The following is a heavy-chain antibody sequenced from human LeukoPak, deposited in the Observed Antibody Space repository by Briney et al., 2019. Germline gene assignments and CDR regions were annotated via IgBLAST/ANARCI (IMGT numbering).Heavy chain of an antibody. CDR2: MSPNSGNT. CDR3: ARDYQQLEPFDY. D-gene: IGHD6-6*01. V-gene: IGHV1-8*01. Sequence: ASVKVSCKASGYTFTRYDINWVRQATGQGLEWMGWMSPNSGNTGYAQKFQGRVTMTRNTSISTAYMELSSLRSEDTAVYYCARDYQQLEPFDYWGQGTLVTVSS. CDR1: GYTFTRYD. J-gene: IGHJ4*02.